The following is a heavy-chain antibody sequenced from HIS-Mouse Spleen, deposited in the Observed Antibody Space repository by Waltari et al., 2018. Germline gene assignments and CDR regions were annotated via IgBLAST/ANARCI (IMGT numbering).Heavy chain of an antibody. CDR2: IYTSGST. D-gene: IGHD6-13*01. V-gene: IGHV4-4*07. Sequence: QVQLQESGPGLVKPSETLSLTCTVSGGSISSYYWSWIRQPAGKGLEWIGLIYTSGSTNDNPSLKSRVTISVDTSKNQFSLKLSSVTAADTAVYYCARGEAEIAAAAYYYYYGMDVWGQGTTVTVSS. J-gene: IGHJ6*02. CDR3: ARGEAEIAAAAYYYYYGMDV. CDR1: GGSISSYY.